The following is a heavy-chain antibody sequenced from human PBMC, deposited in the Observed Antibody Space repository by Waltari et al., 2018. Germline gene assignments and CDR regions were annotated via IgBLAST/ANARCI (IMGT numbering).Heavy chain of an antibody. CDR2: IYYSGST. J-gene: IGHJ6*03. V-gene: IGHV4-59*01. CDR1: GGSIRSYY. Sequence: QVQLQESGPGLVKPSETLSLTCTVSGGSIRSYYWSWLRHPPGKGLEWIGDIYYSGSTNYHPSLKSRVTISVDTSKNQFSLKLSSVTAADTAVYYCAGVRYYSYMDVWGKGTTVTVSS. D-gene: IGHD3-16*01. CDR3: AGVRYYSYMDV.